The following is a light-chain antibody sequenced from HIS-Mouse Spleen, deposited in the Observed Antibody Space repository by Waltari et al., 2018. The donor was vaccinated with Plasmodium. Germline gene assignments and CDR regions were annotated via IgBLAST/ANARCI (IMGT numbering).Light chain of an antibody. CDR2: EGS. Sequence: QSALTQPASVSGSPGQSITLSCPGTSSDVGSYNLFSWYQQPPGKAPKLMIYEGSKRPSGVSNRFSGSKSGNTASLTISGLQAEDEADYYCCSYAGSSTNWVFGGGTKLTVL. CDR3: CSYAGSSTNWV. J-gene: IGLJ3*02. CDR1: SSDVGSYNL. V-gene: IGLV2-23*01.